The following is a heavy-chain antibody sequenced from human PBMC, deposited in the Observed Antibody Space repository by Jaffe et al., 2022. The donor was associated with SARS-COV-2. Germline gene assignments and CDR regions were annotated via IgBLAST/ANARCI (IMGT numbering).Heavy chain of an antibody. CDR1: GYSFTSNW. D-gene: IGHD6-6*01. CDR2: IFPGDSDT. Sequence: EVQLVQSGAEVKKPGESLKISCKGSGYSFTSNWIGWVRQMSGKGLELMGIIFPGDSDTRYSPSFQGQVTMSTDESINTAYLQWSSLKASDSAMYYCARFSSSGFDYWGQGTLVTVSS. CDR3: ARFSSSGFDY. V-gene: IGHV5-51*01. J-gene: IGHJ4*02.